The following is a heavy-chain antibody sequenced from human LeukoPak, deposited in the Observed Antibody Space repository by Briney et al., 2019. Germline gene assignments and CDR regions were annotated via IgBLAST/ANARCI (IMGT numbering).Heavy chain of an antibody. CDR1: GFTFSSCA. Sequence: PGGSLRLSCAASGFTFSSCAMSWVRQAPGKGLEWVSAISGRGDSTPYADSVKGRFTISRDNSKNTLFLQMNSLREDDTAVYYCAGPLLGYCSGGSCPGVAFDIWGQGTMVTVSS. CDR2: ISGRGDST. V-gene: IGHV3-23*01. D-gene: IGHD2-15*01. J-gene: IGHJ3*02. CDR3: AGPLLGYCSGGSCPGVAFDI.